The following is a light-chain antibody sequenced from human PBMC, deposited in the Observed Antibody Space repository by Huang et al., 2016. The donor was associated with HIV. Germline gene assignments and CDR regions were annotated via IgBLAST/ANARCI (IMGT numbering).Light chain of an antibody. CDR2: WAS. V-gene: IGKV4-1*01. CDR1: QTVFFTSNNNNY. J-gene: IGKJ1*01. Sequence: DIVMTQSPDSLAVSLGERATINCKSSQTVFFTSNNNNYLAWYQQKPGQPPKLLVYWASTRKSGVPDRFSGRGSGTDFTLTITNLQAEDVAIYYCQQYFSSPGAFGQGTRVEIK. CDR3: QQYFSSPGA.